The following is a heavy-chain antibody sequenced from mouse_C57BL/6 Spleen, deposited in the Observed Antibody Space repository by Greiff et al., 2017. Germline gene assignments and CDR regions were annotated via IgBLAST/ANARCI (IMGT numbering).Heavy chain of an antibody. CDR3: ARWPTVVATDYAMDY. CDR1: GYSFTGYY. CDR2: INPSTGGT. V-gene: IGHV1-42*01. Sequence: VQLKESGPELVKPGASVKISCKASGYSFTGYYMNWVKQSPEKSLEWIGEINPSTGGTTYNQKFKAKATLTVDKSSSTAYMQLKSLTSEDSAVYYCARWPTVVATDYAMDYWGQGTSVTVSS. D-gene: IGHD1-1*01. J-gene: IGHJ4*01.